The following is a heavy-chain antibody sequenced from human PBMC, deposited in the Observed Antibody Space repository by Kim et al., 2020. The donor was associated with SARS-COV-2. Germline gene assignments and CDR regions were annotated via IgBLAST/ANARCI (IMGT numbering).Heavy chain of an antibody. V-gene: IGHV3-23*01. J-gene: IGHJ6*03. CDR2: ISGSGGST. Sequence: GGSLRLSCAASGFTFSSYAMSWVHQAPGKGLEWVSAISGSGGSTYYADSVKGRFTISRDNSKNTLYLQMNSLRAEDTAVYYCAKGDGAARRVYYYYYYMDVWGKGTTVTVSS. CDR3: AKGDGAARRVYYYYYYMDV. CDR1: GFTFSSYA. D-gene: IGHD6-6*01.